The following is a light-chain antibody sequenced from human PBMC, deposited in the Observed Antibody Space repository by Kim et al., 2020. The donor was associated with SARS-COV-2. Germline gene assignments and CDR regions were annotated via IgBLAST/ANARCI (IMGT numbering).Light chain of an antibody. Sequence: DIQMTQSPSTLTASVGDRVTITCRASQSISDWLAWYQQKPGKAPKVLIYQASSLKSGAPSRFSGRGFGTEFTLTISSLQPEDFAIYYCQQYNSYSYTFGQGTKPEI. V-gene: IGKV1-5*03. CDR2: QAS. J-gene: IGKJ2*01. CDR1: QSISDW. CDR3: QQYNSYSYT.